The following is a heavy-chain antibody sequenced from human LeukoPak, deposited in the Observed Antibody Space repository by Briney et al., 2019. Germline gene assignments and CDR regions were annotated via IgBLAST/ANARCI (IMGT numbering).Heavy chain of an antibody. Sequence: SETLSLTCTVSGGSISSYYWSWIRQPPGKGLEWIGYIYYSGSTNYNLSLKSRVTISVDTSKNQFSLKLSSVTAADTAVYYCARVLEDCSSTSCYPYMDVWGKGTTVTVSS. D-gene: IGHD2-2*01. CDR2: IYYSGST. CDR1: GGSISSYY. V-gene: IGHV4-59*01. J-gene: IGHJ6*03. CDR3: ARVLEDCSSTSCYPYMDV.